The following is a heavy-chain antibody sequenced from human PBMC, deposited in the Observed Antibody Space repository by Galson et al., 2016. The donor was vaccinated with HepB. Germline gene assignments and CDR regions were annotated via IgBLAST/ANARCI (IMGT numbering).Heavy chain of an antibody. CDR2: IYWDNDK. D-gene: IGHD5-24*01. CDR1: GFSLGMSEVG. J-gene: IGHJ4*02. Sequence: PALVKPTQTLTLTCTFSGFSLGMSEVGVGWIRQSPGKALECLALIYWDNDKRYSPSLNNRLTITKDTSKNQVVLKMTNMDPVDTGTYYCAHTRRWPGHYFDCWGQGALVTVSS. V-gene: IGHV2-5*02. CDR3: AHTRRWPGHYFDC.